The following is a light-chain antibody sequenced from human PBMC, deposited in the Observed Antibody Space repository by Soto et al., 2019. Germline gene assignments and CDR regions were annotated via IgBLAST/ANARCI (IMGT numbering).Light chain of an antibody. CDR3: QQQGT. CDR2: AAS. J-gene: IGKJ2*01. V-gene: IGKV3-20*01. CDR1: QSLSSSY. Sequence: EIVLTQFPGTLSLSPGERATLSCRPSQSLSSSYLVWYQQKPGQAPRLLIYAASRRATGIPDRFSGSVSATEYTLTIRRVEPEDSAVYYCQQQGTFGQGTKLEIK.